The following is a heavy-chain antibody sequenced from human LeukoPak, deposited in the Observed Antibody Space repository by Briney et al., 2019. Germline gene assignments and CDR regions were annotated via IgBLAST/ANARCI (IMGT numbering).Heavy chain of an antibody. CDR2: ISSSSSYI. CDR1: GFTFSSYS. V-gene: IGHV3-21*01. Sequence: PGGSLRLSCAASGFTFSSYSMNWVRQAPGKGLEWVSSISSSSSYIYYADSVKGRFTISRDNAKNSLYLQMNSLRAEDTAVYYCARVASVRGVSTMGNYYMDVWGKGTTVTISS. CDR3: ARVASVRGVSTMGNYYMDV. J-gene: IGHJ6*03. D-gene: IGHD3-10*01.